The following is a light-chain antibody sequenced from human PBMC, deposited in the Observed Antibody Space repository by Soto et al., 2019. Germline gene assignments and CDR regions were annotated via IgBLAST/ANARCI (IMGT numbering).Light chain of an antibody. CDR2: DVS. J-gene: IGLJ1*01. CDR1: SSDVGGYNY. V-gene: IGLV2-14*01. Sequence: QSVLTQPASVFGSPGQSITISCTGTSSDVGGYNYVSWYQQHPGKAPKLMLYDVSNRPSGVSNRFSGSKSGNTASLTISGLQAEDEADYYCNSYTSSSTYVFGTGTKVTVL. CDR3: NSYTSSSTYV.